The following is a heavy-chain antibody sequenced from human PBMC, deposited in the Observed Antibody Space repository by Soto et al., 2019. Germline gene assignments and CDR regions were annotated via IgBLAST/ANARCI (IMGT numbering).Heavy chain of an antibody. V-gene: IGHV4-59*08. Sequence: QVQLQESGPGLVKPSETLSLTCTVSGGSISSYYWSWIRQPPGKGLELIGYIYYSGSTNYNPPISSRNTISVDTTKNQVSLMLSSVTAADTAVYYCARRYGDAFDIRGQGTMVTVSS. D-gene: IGHD4-17*01. CDR3: ARRYGDAFDI. J-gene: IGHJ3*02. CDR1: GGSISSYY. CDR2: IYYSGST.